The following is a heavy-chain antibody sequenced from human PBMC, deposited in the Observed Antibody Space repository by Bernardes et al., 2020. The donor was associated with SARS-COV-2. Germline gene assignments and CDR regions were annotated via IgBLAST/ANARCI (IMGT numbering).Heavy chain of an antibody. J-gene: IGHJ4*02. D-gene: IGHD1-1*01. CDR3: TKDAGAWTDFDS. Sequence: GGSLRLSCTVSDFSFRDWTMHWVRQAPGKGLEWVAVISHNEKKKYFVASVEGRFSISRDTSTNTMYLQMNSLRIDDSAVYYCTKDAGAWTDFDSWGQGTLVTVSS. CDR2: ISHNEKKK. CDR1: DFSFRDWT. V-gene: IGHV3-30*04.